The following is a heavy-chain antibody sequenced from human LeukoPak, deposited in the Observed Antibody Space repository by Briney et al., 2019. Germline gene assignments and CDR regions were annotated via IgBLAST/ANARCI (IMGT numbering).Heavy chain of an antibody. J-gene: IGHJ6*03. Sequence: GGSLRLSCAAYGFTFSSYAMHWVRQAPGKGLEWVANTKKDGSEKYYMDSVKGRFTISRDNSKNTLYLQMNSLRAEDTAVYYRAKKGKDYDFWSGYGHYYYMDVWGKGTTVTVSS. D-gene: IGHD3-3*01. V-gene: IGHV3-7*03. CDR1: GFTFSSYA. CDR3: AKKGKDYDFWSGYGHYYYMDV. CDR2: TKKDGSEK.